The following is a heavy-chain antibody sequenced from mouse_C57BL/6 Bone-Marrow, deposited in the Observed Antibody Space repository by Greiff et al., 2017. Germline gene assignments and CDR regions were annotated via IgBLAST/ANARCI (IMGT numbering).Heavy chain of an antibody. V-gene: IGHV1-81*01. CDR1: GYTFTSYG. D-gene: IGHD2-3*01. CDR2: IYPRSGNT. J-gene: IGHJ4*01. CDR3: ARRWLLRAMDY. Sequence: VQLQQSGAELARPGASVKLSCKASGYTFTSYGISWVKQRTGQGLEWIGEIYPRSGNTYYNEKFKGKATLTADKSASPAYMELRSLTSEDSAVYFCARRWLLRAMDYWGQGTSVTVSS.